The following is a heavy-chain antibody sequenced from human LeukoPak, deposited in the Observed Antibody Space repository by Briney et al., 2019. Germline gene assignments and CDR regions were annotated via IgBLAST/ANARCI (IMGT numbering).Heavy chain of an antibody. Sequence: SETLSLTCTVSGGSISSYYWSWIRQPPGKGLEWIGHIYYSGSTNYNPSLKSRVTISVDTSKNQFSLKLSSVTAADTAVYYCARAGGSFSPYDYWGQGTLVTVSS. CDR2: IYYSGST. J-gene: IGHJ4*02. V-gene: IGHV4-59*01. CDR3: ARAGGSFSPYDY. D-gene: IGHD1-26*01. CDR1: GGSISSYY.